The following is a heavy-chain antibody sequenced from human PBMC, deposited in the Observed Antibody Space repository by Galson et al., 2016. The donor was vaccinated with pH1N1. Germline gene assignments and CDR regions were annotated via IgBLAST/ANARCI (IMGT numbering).Heavy chain of an antibody. J-gene: IGHJ6*02. D-gene: IGHD3-10*01. CDR2: ITHSGTT. CDR1: GGSFSHYY. V-gene: IGHV4-34*01. CDR3: ARLSLGGHTETYGMDV. Sequence: ETLSLTCAVYGGSFSHYYWSWIRQSPGKGLEWIGEITHSGTTHYNASLKSRVSMSVDTSRNQFSLKLISVTAADTAVYYCARLSLGGHTETYGMDVWGQGTTVIVSS.